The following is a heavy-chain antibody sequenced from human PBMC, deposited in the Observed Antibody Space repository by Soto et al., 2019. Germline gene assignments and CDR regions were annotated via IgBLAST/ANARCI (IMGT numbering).Heavy chain of an antibody. D-gene: IGHD6-19*01. CDR1: GYSFTSYW. CDR2: IYPGDSDT. CDR3: ARRLSGYSSGWYAGWFDP. V-gene: IGHV5-51*01. Sequence: RGESLKISCKGSGYSFTSYWIGWVRQMPGKGLEWMGIIYPGDSDTRYSPSFQGQVTISADKSISTAYLQWSSLKASDTAMYYCARRLSGYSSGWYAGWFDPWGQGTLVTVSS. J-gene: IGHJ5*02.